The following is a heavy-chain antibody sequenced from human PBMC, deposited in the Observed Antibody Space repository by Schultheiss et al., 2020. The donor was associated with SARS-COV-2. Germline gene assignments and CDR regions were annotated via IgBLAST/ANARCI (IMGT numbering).Heavy chain of an antibody. CDR1: GGTFSSYA. D-gene: IGHD5-24*01. CDR3: AAVAMGWSDGYNYDYYGMDV. V-gene: IGHV1-69*13. J-gene: IGHJ6*02. Sequence: SVKVSCKASGGTFSSYAISWVRQAPGQGLEWMGYILPMFDTLNYAQKFQGRVTITADESTSTAYMELSRLRSEDTAVYYCAAVAMGWSDGYNYDYYGMDVWGQGTTVTVSS. CDR2: ILPMFDTL.